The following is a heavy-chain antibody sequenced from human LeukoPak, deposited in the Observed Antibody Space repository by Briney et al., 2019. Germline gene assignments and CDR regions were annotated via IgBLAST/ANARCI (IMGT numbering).Heavy chain of an antibody. Sequence: EASVKVSCKASGGTFSSYAISWVRQAPGQGLGWMGGIIPIFGTANYAQKFQGRVTITADKSTSTAYMELSSLRSEDTAVYYCARARAVGDAFDIWGQGTMVTVSS. D-gene: IGHD6-19*01. V-gene: IGHV1-69*06. CDR1: GGTFSSYA. J-gene: IGHJ3*02. CDR2: IIPIFGTA. CDR3: ARARAVGDAFDI.